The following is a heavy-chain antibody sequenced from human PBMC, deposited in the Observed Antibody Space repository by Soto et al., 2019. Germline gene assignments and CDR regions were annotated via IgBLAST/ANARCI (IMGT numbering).Heavy chain of an antibody. J-gene: IGHJ4*02. CDR3: ARSSTRANYFDY. D-gene: IGHD2-2*01. Sequence: ASVKVSCKASGYTFPSYDINWVRQATGQGLEWMGWMNPNSGNTGYAQKFQGRVTMTRNTSISTAYMELSSLRSEDTAVYYCARSSTRANYFDYLGQGTLVTGSS. V-gene: IGHV1-8*01. CDR1: GYTFPSYD. CDR2: MNPNSGNT.